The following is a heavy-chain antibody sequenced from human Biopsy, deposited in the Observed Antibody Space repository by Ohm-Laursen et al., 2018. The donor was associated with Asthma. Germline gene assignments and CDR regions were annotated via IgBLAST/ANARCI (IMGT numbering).Heavy chain of an antibody. CDR2: INGKSNSI. CDR1: GFAFNDYY. V-gene: IGHV3-11*01. D-gene: IGHD6-19*01. Sequence: SLRLSCSACGFAFNDYYMSWIRQAPGKGLERISYINGKSNSIEYADSVKGRFTISRDNAKNSLYLQMNSLRAEDTAVYSCARDSYSSGLYDDFESWGQGTLVAVSS. CDR3: ARDSYSSGLYDDFES. J-gene: IGHJ4*02.